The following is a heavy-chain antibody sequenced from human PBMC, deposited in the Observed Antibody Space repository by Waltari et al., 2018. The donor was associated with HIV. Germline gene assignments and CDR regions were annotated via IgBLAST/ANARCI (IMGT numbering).Heavy chain of an antibody. CDR3: ATTHGSGAYDNDFDY. V-gene: IGHV3-7*01. J-gene: IGHJ4*02. D-gene: IGHD3-10*01. CDR2: INQAGTER. CDR1: GFTFFFYW. Sequence: EVKLEEYGGGWVQPGGSLQLTCEAAGFTFFFYWLSWVRQAPGKGLEWVANINQAGTERHYVDSVRGRFTISRDNGKTSLFLQMNSLSVEDTAVYYCATTHGSGAYDNDFDYWGQGTLV.